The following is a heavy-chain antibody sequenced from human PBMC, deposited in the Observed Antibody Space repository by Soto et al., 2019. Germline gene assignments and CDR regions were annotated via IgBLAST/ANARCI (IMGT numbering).Heavy chain of an antibody. J-gene: IGHJ4*02. V-gene: IGHV4-61*08. D-gene: IGHD3-3*01. CDR1: GGSISSGGYY. CDR2: IYYSGST. Sequence: PSETLSLTCTVSGGSISSGGYYWSWIRQHPGKGLEWIGYIYYSGSTYYNPSLKSRVTISVDTSKNQFSLKLSSVTAADTAVYYCASSPIPHYDFWSGYVSYFDYWGQGTLVTVSS. CDR3: ASSPIPHYDFWSGYVSYFDY.